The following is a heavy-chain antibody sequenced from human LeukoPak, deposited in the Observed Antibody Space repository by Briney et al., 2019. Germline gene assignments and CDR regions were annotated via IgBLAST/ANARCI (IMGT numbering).Heavy chain of an antibody. Sequence: GASVKVSCKASGYTFTSYYIYWVRQAPGQGLEWMGIINPSGGSTSYAQKFQGRVTMTRDMSTSTVYMELSSLRSEDTAVYYCARGGSGYDYFVNRRAWFDPWGQGTLVTVSS. CDR1: GYTFTSYY. J-gene: IGHJ5*02. CDR3: ARGGSGYDYFVNRRAWFDP. CDR2: INPSGGST. V-gene: IGHV1-46*01. D-gene: IGHD5-12*01.